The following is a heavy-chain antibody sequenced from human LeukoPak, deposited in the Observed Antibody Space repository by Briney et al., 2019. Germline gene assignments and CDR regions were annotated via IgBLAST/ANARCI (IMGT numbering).Heavy chain of an antibody. CDR2: ISSSSSHI. Sequence: GGSLRLSCAASVFTFSIYSMNWLRQAPGKGLEWVSSISSSSSHIDYADSVKGRFTISRDNAKNSLYLQMNSLSAEDTAVYYCAREMATIDDYWGQGTLVTVSS. CDR3: AREMATIDDY. V-gene: IGHV3-21*01. D-gene: IGHD5-24*01. J-gene: IGHJ4*02. CDR1: VFTFSIYS.